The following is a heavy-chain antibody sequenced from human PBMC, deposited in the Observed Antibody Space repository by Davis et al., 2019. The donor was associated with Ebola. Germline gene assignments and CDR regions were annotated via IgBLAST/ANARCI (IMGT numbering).Heavy chain of an antibody. CDR2: IIPVFGIP. CDR1: GGTFSSYT. Sequence: SVKVSCKASGGTFSSYTITWVRQAPGQGLDWMGGIIPVFGIPKYAQKFQGRVTITADESTSTAYMELSSLRAEDTAVYYCAKEGIFSLLVVATANPDFDYWGQGTLVTVSS. D-gene: IGHD2-15*01. CDR3: AKEGIFSLLVVATANPDFDY. J-gene: IGHJ4*02. V-gene: IGHV1-69*13.